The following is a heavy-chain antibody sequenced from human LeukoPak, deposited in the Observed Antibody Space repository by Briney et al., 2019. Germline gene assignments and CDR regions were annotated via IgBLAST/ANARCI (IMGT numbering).Heavy chain of an antibody. V-gene: IGHV3-7*02. CDR2: IKQDGSEK. CDR3: GSNGGSYHFDY. D-gene: IGHD2-15*01. CDR1: GFTLSSYW. Sequence: GGSLRLSCAASGFTLSSYWMSWVRQAPGKGLEWVANIKQDGSEKWFVDSVKGRFTISRDNAKNPVYLQMNSLRAEDTVGYYWGSNGGSYHFDYWGQGTLVTVSS. J-gene: IGHJ4*02.